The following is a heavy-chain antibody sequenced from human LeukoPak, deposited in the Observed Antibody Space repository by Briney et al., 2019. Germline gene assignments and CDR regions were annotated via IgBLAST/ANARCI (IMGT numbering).Heavy chain of an antibody. D-gene: IGHD6-6*01. J-gene: IGHJ4*02. V-gene: IGHV3-11*04. Sequence: GGSLRLSCAGSGFTFSDYYMSWIRQAPGKGLEWVSYISSSGSTIYYADSVKGRFTISRDNAKNSLYLQMNSLRAVDTAVYYCARDLDPSSSPFPYYFDYWGQGTLVTVSS. CDR2: ISSSGSTI. CDR3: ARDLDPSSSPFPYYFDY. CDR1: GFTFSDYY.